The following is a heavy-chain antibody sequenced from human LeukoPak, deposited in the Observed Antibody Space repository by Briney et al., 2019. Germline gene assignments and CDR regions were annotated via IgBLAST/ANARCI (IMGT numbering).Heavy chain of an antibody. CDR2: INHSGST. Sequence: SETLSLTCAVYGGSSSGYYWSWIRQPPGKGLEWIGEINHSGSTNYNPSLKSRVTISVDTSKNQFSLKLSSVTAADTAVYYCARRGKLGYCSGGSCYRQATPFDYWGQGTLVTVSS. J-gene: IGHJ4*02. CDR1: GGSSSGYY. D-gene: IGHD2-15*01. CDR3: ARRGKLGYCSGGSCYRQATPFDY. V-gene: IGHV4-34*01.